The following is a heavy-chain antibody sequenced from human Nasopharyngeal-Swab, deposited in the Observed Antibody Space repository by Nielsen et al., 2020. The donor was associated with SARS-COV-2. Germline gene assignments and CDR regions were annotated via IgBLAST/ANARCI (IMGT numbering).Heavy chain of an antibody. CDR2: ISYDGSNK. CDR3: AKDESYYDSSGYYYPDY. Sequence: GGSLRLSCAASGFTFSSYGMHWVRQAPGKGLEWVAVISYDGSNKYYADSVEGRFTISRDNSKNTLYLQMNSLRAEDTAVYYCAKDESYYDSSGYYYPDYWGQGTLVTVSS. J-gene: IGHJ4*02. V-gene: IGHV3-30*18. CDR1: GFTFSSYG. D-gene: IGHD3-22*01.